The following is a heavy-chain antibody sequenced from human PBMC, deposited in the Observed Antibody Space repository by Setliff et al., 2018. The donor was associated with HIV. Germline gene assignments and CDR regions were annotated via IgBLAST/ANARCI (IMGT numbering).Heavy chain of an antibody. CDR2: IYYSGSTS. V-gene: IGHV4-39*01. J-gene: IGHJ5*02. CDR1: GGSISSSSYC. D-gene: IGHD4-4*01. CDR3: ARASSTVTTQWFDP. Sequence: KTSETLSLTCTVSGGSISSSSYCWGWIRQPPGKGLEWIGSIYYSGSTSYYNPSLKSRVTISVDTSKNQFSLKLSSVTAADTAVYYCARASSTVTTQWFDPWGQGTLVTVSS.